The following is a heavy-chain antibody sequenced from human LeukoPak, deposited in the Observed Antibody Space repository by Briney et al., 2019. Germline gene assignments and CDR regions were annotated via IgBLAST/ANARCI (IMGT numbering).Heavy chain of an antibody. V-gene: IGHV1-46*01. CDR1: GYTFTSYY. CDR2: INPSGGST. D-gene: IGHD1-14*01. J-gene: IGHJ5*02. Sequence: ASVKVSCKASGYTFTSYYMHWVRQAPGQGLEWMGIINPSGGSTSYAQKFQGRVTMTRDTSTSTVYMELSSLRSEDTAVYYCARDPLFRRSAGGWFDPWGQGTLVTVSS. CDR3: ARDPLFRRSAGGWFDP.